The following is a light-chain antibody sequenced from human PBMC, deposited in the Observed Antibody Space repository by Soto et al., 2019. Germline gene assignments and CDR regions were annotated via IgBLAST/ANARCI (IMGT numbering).Light chain of an antibody. CDR3: QQYYSYPFS. V-gene: IGKV1-8*01. CDR2: AAS. J-gene: IGKJ3*01. CDR1: QGISSY. Sequence: AIRMTQSPSSFSASTGDRVTITCRASQGISSYLAWYQQKPGTAPKLLIYAASTLQSGVPSSFSGSGSGTDFTLTISCLQSEDFATYYCQQYYSYPFSCGRGTKVDIK.